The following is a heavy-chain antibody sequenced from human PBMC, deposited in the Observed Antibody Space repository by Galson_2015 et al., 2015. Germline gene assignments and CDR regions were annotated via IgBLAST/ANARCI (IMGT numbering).Heavy chain of an antibody. D-gene: IGHD7-27*01. CDR3: AKDRWGLGAFDI. V-gene: IGHV3-30*18. CDR1: GFTFSNAW. J-gene: IGHJ3*02. CDR2: ISYDGSNK. Sequence: SLRLSCAASGFTFSNAWMSWVRQAPGKGLEWVAVISYDGSNKYYADSVKGRFTISRDNSKNTLYLQMNSLRAEDTAVYYCAKDRWGLGAFDIWGQGTMVTVSS.